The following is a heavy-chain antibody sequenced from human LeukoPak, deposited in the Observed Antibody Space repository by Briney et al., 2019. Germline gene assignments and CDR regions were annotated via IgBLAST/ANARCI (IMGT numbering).Heavy chain of an antibody. Sequence: ASVKVSCKASGYTFTSYDINWVRQATGQGLEWTGWMNPNSGNTGYAQKFQGRVTITRNTSISTAYMELSSLRSEDTAVYYCARGRKGKVYSSSWYFSGVATQYYFDYWGQGTLVTVSS. J-gene: IGHJ4*02. CDR3: ARGRKGKVYSSSWYFSGVATQYYFDY. D-gene: IGHD6-13*01. V-gene: IGHV1-8*03. CDR2: MNPNSGNT. CDR1: GYTFTSYD.